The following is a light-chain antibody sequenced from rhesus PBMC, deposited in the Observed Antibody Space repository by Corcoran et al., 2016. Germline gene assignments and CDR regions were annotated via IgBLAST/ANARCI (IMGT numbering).Light chain of an antibody. CDR2: KAS. J-gene: IGKJ1*01. V-gene: IGKV1-21*01. Sequence: DIQMTQSPSSLSASVGDRVTITCRASQGISIWLAWYQQKPGKAPKLLIDKASTLQSGVPSRFGGSGAGTEITLNISSLQPEDFATDYCQQHDSAPRTFGQGTKVEIK. CDR1: QGISIW. CDR3: QQHDSAPRT.